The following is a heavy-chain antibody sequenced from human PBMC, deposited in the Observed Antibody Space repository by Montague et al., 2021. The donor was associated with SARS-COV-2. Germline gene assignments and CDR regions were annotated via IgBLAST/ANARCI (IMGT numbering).Heavy chain of an antibody. V-gene: IGHV4-4*07. D-gene: IGHD2/OR15-2a*01. CDR3: AMDAYYSGPGRENHGEFDP. CDR1: GDSITPYGDSIGGYF. J-gene: IGHJ5*02. CDR2: IYANGHF. Sequence: SETLSLTCSVSGDSITPYGDSIGGYFWSWIRQPAGKGLEWIGRIYANGHFDYNPSLNSRVSMSMHTSKQEFSMRLISVTAADTAVYYCAMDAYYSGPGRENHGEFDPWGQGILVTVSS.